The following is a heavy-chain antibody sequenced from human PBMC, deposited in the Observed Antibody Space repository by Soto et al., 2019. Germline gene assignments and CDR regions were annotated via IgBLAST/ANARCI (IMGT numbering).Heavy chain of an antibody. D-gene: IGHD2-2*01. Sequence: PSETLSLTCTVSGGSISNYYWSWIRQPPGKGLEWIGYIYYSGSTNYNPSLKSRVTISVDTSKNQFSLKLSSVTAADTAVYYCARQYCSSTSCYLGGMDVWGQGTTVTVSS. V-gene: IGHV4-59*01. CDR3: ARQYCSSTSCYLGGMDV. CDR2: IYYSGST. J-gene: IGHJ6*02. CDR1: GGSISNYY.